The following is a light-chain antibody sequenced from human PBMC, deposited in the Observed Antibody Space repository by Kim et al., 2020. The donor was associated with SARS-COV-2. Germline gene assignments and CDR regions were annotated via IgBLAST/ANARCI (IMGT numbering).Light chain of an antibody. CDR1: QSISSW. CDR2: KAS. J-gene: IGKJ1*01. CDR3: QQYNSYPWT. Sequence: ASVGDRVTITCRASQSISSWLAWYQQKPGKAPKLLIYKASSLESGVPSRFSGSGSGTVFTLTISSLQPDDFATYYCQQYNSYPWTFGQGTKVDIK. V-gene: IGKV1-5*03.